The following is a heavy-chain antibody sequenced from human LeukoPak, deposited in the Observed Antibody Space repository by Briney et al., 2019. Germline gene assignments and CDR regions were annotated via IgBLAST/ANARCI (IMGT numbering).Heavy chain of an antibody. CDR1: GFTFSSYG. J-gene: IGHJ4*02. CDR3: AKDWGYTTMVSYYFDY. D-gene: IGHD5-18*01. V-gene: IGHV3-33*06. CDR2: IWYDGNNK. Sequence: GGSLRLSCAASGFTFSSYGRHWVRQAPGKGLEWVAVIWYDGNNKYYADSVKGRFTISRDNSKNTLYLQMNSLRAEDTAVYYCAKDWGYTTMVSYYFDYWGQGTLVTVSS.